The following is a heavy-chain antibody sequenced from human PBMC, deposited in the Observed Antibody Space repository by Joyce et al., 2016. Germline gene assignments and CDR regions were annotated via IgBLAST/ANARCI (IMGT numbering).Heavy chain of an antibody. CDR3: ARGYCSRTSCFFYYHFYLDV. V-gene: IGHV3-7*01. CDR1: EISFRSYW. CDR2: IKQEGSEK. Sequence: EVQLVESGGGLVQPGGSLRLSCAASEISFRSYWMSWVRQAPGKGLEWVANIKQEGSEKYYVDSVKGRFTISRDNAKNSLYLQMNSLRAEDTAVYYCARGYCSRTSCFFYYHFYLDVWGKGTTVTVSS. J-gene: IGHJ6*03. D-gene: IGHD2-2*01.